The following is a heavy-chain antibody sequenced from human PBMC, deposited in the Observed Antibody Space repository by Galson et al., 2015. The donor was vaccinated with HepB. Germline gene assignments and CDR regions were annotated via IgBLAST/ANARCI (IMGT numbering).Heavy chain of an antibody. D-gene: IGHD6-6*01. CDR2: INHSAST. V-gene: IGHV4-34*01. Sequence: ETLSLTCAVYGGSFSGYYWSWIRQPPGKGLEWLGEINHSASTNYNPSLKSRVTISLDTSKNQFSLRLSSVTAADTAMYYCARGRVIAARPGHYYAMDIWGQGTTVTVSS. CDR3: ARGRVIAARPGHYYAMDI. CDR1: GGSFSGYY. J-gene: IGHJ6*02.